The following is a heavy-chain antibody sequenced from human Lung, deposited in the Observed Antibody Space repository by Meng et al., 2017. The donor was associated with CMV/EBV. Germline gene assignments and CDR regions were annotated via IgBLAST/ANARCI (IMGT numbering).Heavy chain of an antibody. Sequence: GGSLRLSCVVSGLTFSSYDIHWVRQAPGKGLEWVALITSDGNDKYYADSVKGRFTISRDNSKNTLYLQMHSLGGDDTAVYYCAGQYSTTYSFYFDYWGQGTLVNVSS. CDR1: GLTFSSYD. J-gene: IGHJ4*02. D-gene: IGHD2-2*01. V-gene: IGHV3-30*02. CDR3: AGQYSTTYSFYFDY. CDR2: ITSDGNDK.